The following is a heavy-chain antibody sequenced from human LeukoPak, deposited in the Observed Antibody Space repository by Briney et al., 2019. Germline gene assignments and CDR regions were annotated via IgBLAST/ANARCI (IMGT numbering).Heavy chain of an antibody. V-gene: IGHV3-48*04. D-gene: IGHD6-25*01. CDR1: GFGFGDFG. J-gene: IGHJ6*03. CDR2: SADGSTTK. Sequence: GGSLRLTCVGSGFGFGDFGMSWVRQAPGKGLEWVSYSADGSTTKYYADSVKGRFIISRDNAKKSLYLKMNSLRVEDTAVCYCAKLWRLPYYYYMDVWGKGTTVTVSS. CDR3: AKLWRLPYYYYMDV.